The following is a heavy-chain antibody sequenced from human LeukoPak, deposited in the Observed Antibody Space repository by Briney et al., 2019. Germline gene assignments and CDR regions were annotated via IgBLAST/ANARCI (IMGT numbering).Heavy chain of an antibody. Sequence: GGSLRLSCTGSEFTFGDYAMSWVRQAPGKGLEWVGFIRSKPYGGTTEYAASVKGRFIISRDDSKSIAYLQMNSLKTEDTAVYYCARELGAAAYDHWGQGTLVTVSS. J-gene: IGHJ4*02. CDR2: IRSKPYGGTT. CDR1: EFTFGDYA. D-gene: IGHD6-13*01. CDR3: ARELGAAAYDH. V-gene: IGHV3-49*04.